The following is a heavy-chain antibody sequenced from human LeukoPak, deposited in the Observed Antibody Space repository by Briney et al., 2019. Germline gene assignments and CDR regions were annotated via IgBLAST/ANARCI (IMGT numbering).Heavy chain of an antibody. D-gene: IGHD3-22*01. J-gene: IGHJ5*02. CDR3: ARTAIYYYDSSGYYHNWFDP. Sequence: SETLSLTCPVSGYSISSGYYWGWIRQPPGKGLEWIGSIYHSGSTYYNPSLKSRVTISVDTSKNQFSLKLSSVTAADTAVYYCARTAIYYYDSSGYYHNWFDPWGQGTLVTVSS. CDR2: IYHSGST. V-gene: IGHV4-38-2*01. CDR1: GYSISSGYY.